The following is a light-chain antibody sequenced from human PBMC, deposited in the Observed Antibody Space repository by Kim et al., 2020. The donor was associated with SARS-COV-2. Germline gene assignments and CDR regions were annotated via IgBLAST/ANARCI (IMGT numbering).Light chain of an antibody. CDR1: QNISTY. J-gene: IGKJ1*01. Sequence: DIQMTQSPSSLSASVGDRVTITCRASQNISTYFNWYQHQPVRAPNLLIYAASHLQIGVPSRFSGIGSGTEFTLTINNLHPEDFATYYCQQSYGTPSTFGPGTKVDIK. CDR3: QQSYGTPST. CDR2: AAS. V-gene: IGKV1-39*01.